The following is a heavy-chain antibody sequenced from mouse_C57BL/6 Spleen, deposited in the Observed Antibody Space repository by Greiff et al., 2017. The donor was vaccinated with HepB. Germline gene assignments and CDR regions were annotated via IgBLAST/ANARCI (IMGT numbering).Heavy chain of an antibody. J-gene: IGHJ4*01. CDR3: ARGGVANYYAMDY. CDR2: INPYNGGT. D-gene: IGHD1-1*02. V-gene: IGHV1-19*01. Sequence: EVKLMESGPVLVKPGASVKMSCKASGYTFTDYYMNWVKQSHGKSLEWIGVINPYNGGTSYNQKFKGKATLTVDKSSSTAYMELNSLTSEDSAVYYCARGGVANYYAMDYWGQGTSVTVSS. CDR1: GYTFTDYY.